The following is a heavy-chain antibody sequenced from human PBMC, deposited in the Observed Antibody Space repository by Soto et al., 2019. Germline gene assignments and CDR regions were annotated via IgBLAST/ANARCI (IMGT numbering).Heavy chain of an antibody. Sequence: QVQLVESGGGVVQPGRSLRLSCAASGFTFSSYAMHWVRQAPGKGLEWVAVISYDGSNKYYADSVKGRFTISRDNSKNTLHLLMNSLRAEDTAVYYCAREGITIFGVTDAYYFDYWGQGTLVTVSS. D-gene: IGHD3-3*01. CDR1: GFTFSSYA. CDR2: ISYDGSNK. J-gene: IGHJ4*02. CDR3: AREGITIFGVTDAYYFDY. V-gene: IGHV3-30-3*01.